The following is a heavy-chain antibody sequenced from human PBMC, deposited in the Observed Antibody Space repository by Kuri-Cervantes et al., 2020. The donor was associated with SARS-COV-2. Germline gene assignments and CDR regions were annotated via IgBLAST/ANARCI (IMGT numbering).Heavy chain of an antibody. J-gene: IGHJ4*02. V-gene: IGHV4-30-2*01. CDR2: IYHSGST. D-gene: IGHD2-2*02. CDR1: GGSISSGGYY. CDR3: ATLSHSFLGYCSSTSCYNGDY. Sequence: SCTVSGGSISSGGYYWSWIRQPPGKGLEWIGYIYHSGSTYYNPSLKSRVTISVDRSKNQFSLKLSSVTAADTAVYYCATLSHSFLGYCSSTSCYNGDYWGQGTLVTVSS.